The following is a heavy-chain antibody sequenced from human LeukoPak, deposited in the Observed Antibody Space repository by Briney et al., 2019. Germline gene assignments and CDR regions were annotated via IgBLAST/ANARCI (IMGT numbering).Heavy chain of an antibody. CDR2: ISGSGKST. V-gene: IGHV3-23*01. Sequence: PGGSLRVSCAASGFTFSSYAMSWVRQAPGKGLEWVSAISGSGKSTYYADSVKGRFTISRGNSKNTLYLQMNSLRAEDTAVYYCAKDQAGNSYGLVDYWGQGTLVTVSS. CDR1: GFTFSSYA. J-gene: IGHJ4*02. CDR3: AKDQAGNSYGLVDY. D-gene: IGHD5-18*01.